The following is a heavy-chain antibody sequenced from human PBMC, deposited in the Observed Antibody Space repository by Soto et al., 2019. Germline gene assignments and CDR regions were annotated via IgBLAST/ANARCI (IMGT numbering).Heavy chain of an antibody. V-gene: IGHV4-31*03. CDR1: GGSISSGGYY. CDR2: LYYSGST. CDR3: ARAQGYGDYERYFDY. D-gene: IGHD4-17*01. J-gene: IGHJ4*02. Sequence: QVQLQESGPGLVKPSQTLSLTCTVSGGSISSGGYYWSWIRQHPGKGLEWVGYLYYSGSTYYNPSLKSRITISVDTSKNQFSLKLTSVTAADTAVYYYARAQGYGDYERYFDYWGQGTLVTVSS.